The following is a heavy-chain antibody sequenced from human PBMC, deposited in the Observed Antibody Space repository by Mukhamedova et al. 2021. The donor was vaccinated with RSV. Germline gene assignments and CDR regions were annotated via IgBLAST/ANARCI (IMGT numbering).Heavy chain of an antibody. Sequence: VRQAPGRGPEWLSVIYSGGTSTYYTDSVKGRFTISSDDSESILYLQMNSLRAEDTAIYYCAKTGAGSYSDYFYYYYMDVWGKGTT. J-gene: IGHJ6*03. V-gene: IGHV3-23*03. CDR3: AKTGAGSYSDYFYYYYMDV. D-gene: IGHD2-15*01. CDR2: IYSGGTST.